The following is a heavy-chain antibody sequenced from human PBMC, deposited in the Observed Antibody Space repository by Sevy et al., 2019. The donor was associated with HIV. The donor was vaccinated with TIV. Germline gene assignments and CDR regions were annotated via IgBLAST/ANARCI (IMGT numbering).Heavy chain of an antibody. Sequence: GGSLRLSCKGSGYTFSNYWIGWVRQMPGKGLEWMGVIYPGDSVTRYSPSFQGQVTMSADKSTSTAYLQWSSLKTSDTAIYYCARYPSVVVPAAEYYFDYWGQGTLVTVSS. D-gene: IGHD2-2*01. V-gene: IGHV5-51*01. CDR3: ARYPSVVVPAAEYYFDY. CDR1: GYTFSNYW. J-gene: IGHJ4*02. CDR2: IYPGDSVT.